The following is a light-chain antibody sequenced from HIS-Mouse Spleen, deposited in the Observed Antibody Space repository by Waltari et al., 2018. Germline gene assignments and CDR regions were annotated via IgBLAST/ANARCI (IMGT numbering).Light chain of an antibody. CDR1: QSVLYSSNNKNY. CDR2: GAS. CDR3: QQYYSTPRT. J-gene: IGKJ1*01. Sequence: DIVMTQSTDSLAVSLGERATINCKSSQSVLYSSNNKNYLSWYQQKPGQPPKLLIYGASTRESGVPDRFSGSGSGTDFTLTISILQAEDVAVYYCQQYYSTPRTFGQGTKVEIK. V-gene: IGKV4-1*01.